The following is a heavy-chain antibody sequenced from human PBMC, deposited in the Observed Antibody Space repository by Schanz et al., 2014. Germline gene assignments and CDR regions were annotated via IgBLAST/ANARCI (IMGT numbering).Heavy chain of an antibody. Sequence: EVRLVESGGGLVKPGGSLRLSCAASGFSFSTYGMTWVRQAPGKGLEWVSSISSSSMYIYQADSMRGRFTISRDNAKNSLYLQVNNLSAEDTAVYYCVRDKKGFVAVAGRAPFDYWGQETLVTVSS. J-gene: IGHJ4*02. D-gene: IGHD6-19*01. CDR1: GFSFSTYG. CDR2: ISSSSMYI. CDR3: VRDKKGFVAVAGRAPFDY. V-gene: IGHV3-21*01.